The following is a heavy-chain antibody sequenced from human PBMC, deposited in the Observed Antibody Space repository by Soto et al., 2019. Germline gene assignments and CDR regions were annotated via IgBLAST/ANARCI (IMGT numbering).Heavy chain of an antibody. D-gene: IGHD3-3*01. J-gene: IGHJ6*02. CDR2: IYYSGST. CDR1: GGSISSGDYY. V-gene: IGHV4-30-4*01. CDR3: TRGDRFGMDV. Sequence: LSLTCTVFGGSISSGDYYWSWIRQPPGKGLEWIGFIYYSGSTYYNPSLKSRLTISVDTSKNQFSLMLRSVTAADTAVYYCTRGDRFGMDVWGQGTTVTVSS.